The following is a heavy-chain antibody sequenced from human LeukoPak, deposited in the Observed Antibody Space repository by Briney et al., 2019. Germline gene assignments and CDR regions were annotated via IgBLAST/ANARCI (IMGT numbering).Heavy chain of an antibody. J-gene: IGHJ4*02. CDR1: GYTFTSHW. Sequence: ASVKVSCKASGYTFTSHWIRWVRQAPGQGLEWLGLINPSDGSIAYAHRFQGRVTMTRDTSTSIVYMDLSSLRSEDTAVYYCAKAPRNSSTMLDYWGQGTLLTVSS. CDR2: INPSDGSI. CDR3: AKAPRNSSTMLDY. D-gene: IGHD6-13*01. V-gene: IGHV1-46*01.